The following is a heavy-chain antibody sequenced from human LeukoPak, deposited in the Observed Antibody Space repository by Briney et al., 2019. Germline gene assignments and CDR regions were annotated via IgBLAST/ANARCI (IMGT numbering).Heavy chain of an antibody. CDR2: INIDGGSI. J-gene: IGHJ6*02. Sequence: PGGSLRLSCVASGFTFNSYWMHWVRQAPGKGLVGVSRINIDGGSITYADSVKGRFTVSRDNAKNTLYLQMDSLRADDTAVYYCARNLGYCSGGSCQKRGMDVWGQGTTVTVSS. V-gene: IGHV3-74*01. CDR3: ARNLGYCSGGSCQKRGMDV. D-gene: IGHD2-15*01. CDR1: GFTFNSYW.